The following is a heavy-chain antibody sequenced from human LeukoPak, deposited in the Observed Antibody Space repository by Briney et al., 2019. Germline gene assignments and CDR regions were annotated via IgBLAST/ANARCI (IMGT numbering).Heavy chain of an antibody. CDR3: ARVRLRDFDY. Sequence: ASVKVSCKASGYRFIGYYMHWVRQAPGQGLEWMGWISAYNGNTNYAQKLQGRVTMTTDTSTSTAYMELRSLRSDDTAVYYCARVRLRDFDYWGQGTLVTVSS. CDR1: GYRFIGYY. V-gene: IGHV1-18*04. CDR2: ISAYNGNT. J-gene: IGHJ4*02.